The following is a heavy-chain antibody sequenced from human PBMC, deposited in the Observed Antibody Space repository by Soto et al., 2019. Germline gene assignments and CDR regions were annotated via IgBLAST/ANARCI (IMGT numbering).Heavy chain of an antibody. V-gene: IGHV4-39*01. CDR2: IYYSGST. CDR1: GGSISSSSCY. D-gene: IGHD6-13*01. CDR3: ARLGIAAAGTGYYYGMDV. J-gene: IGHJ6*02. Sequence: PSETLSLTCTVSGGSISSSSCYWGWIRQPPGKGLEWIGSIYYSGSTYYNPSLKGRVTISVDTSKNQFSLKLSSVTAADTAVYYCARLGIAAAGTGYYYGMDVWGQGTTVTVSS.